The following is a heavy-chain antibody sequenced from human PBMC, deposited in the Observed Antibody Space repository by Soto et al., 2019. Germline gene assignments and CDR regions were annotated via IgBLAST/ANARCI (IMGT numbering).Heavy chain of an antibody. CDR3: AREGFTNWFDP. Sequence: GASVKVFCKASGYTFTSYAMHWVRQAPGQRLEWMGWINAGNGNTKYSQKFQGRVTITRDTSASTAYMELSSLRSEDTAVYYCAREGFTNWFDPWGQGTLVTVSS. J-gene: IGHJ5*02. CDR2: INAGNGNT. V-gene: IGHV1-3*01. CDR1: GYTFTSYA.